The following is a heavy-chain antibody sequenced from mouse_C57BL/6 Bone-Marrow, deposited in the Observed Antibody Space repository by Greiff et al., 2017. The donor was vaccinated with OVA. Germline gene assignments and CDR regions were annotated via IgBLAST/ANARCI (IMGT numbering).Heavy chain of an antibody. V-gene: IGHV1-15*01. CDR2: IDPETGGT. CDR3: TRSDGYYEEYAMDY. D-gene: IGHD2-3*01. CDR1: GYTFTDYE. Sequence: QVQLKESGAELVRPGASVTLSCKASGYTFTDYEMHWVKQTPVHGLEWIGAIDPETGGTAYNQKFKGKAILTADKSSSTAYMELRSLTSEDSAVYYCTRSDGYYEEYAMDYWGQGTSVTVSS. J-gene: IGHJ4*01.